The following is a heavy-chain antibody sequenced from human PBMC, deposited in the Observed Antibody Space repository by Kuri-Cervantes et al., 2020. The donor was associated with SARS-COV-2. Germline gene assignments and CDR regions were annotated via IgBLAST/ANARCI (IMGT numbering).Heavy chain of an antibody. Sequence: LSLTCAVSGGSISSSNWWSWVRQPPGKGLEWVSAISGSGGSTYYADSVKGRFTISRDNSKNTLYLQMNSLRAEDTAVYYCAKLGGGILAPDIWGQGTMVTVSS. CDR3: AKLGGGILAPDI. CDR2: ISGSGGST. CDR1: GGSISSSN. J-gene: IGHJ3*02. V-gene: IGHV3-23*01. D-gene: IGHD2-15*01.